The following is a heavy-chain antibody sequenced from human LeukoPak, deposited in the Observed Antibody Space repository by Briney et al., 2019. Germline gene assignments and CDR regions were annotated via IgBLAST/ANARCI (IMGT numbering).Heavy chain of an antibody. V-gene: IGHV4-34*01. Sequence: EPLETLSLTCGVFGGSFSGYYWSRIRQPPGKGLEWIGEISHSGSTNYNPSLKSRVTISLDTSKNQFSLKLSSVTAADTAVYYCSVEMVIRENWFDPWGQGTLVTVSS. J-gene: IGHJ5*02. CDR1: GGSFSGYY. D-gene: IGHD5-24*01. CDR2: ISHSGST. CDR3: SVEMVIRENWFDP.